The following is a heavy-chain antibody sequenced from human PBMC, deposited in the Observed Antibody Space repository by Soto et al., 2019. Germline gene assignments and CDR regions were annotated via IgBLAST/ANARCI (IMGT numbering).Heavy chain of an antibody. V-gene: IGHV3-7*03. J-gene: IGHJ5*02. CDR1: GCSLSGYW. CDR3: VRDPGPRPAAIRGLGWFDP. Sequence: GSLRLSWVASGCSLSGYWMSWVRQARERGLELVAKIKQDGSERPYVDFVKGRLTITRDNDNNPVFLQMNKLREEDKAVYYCVRDPGPRPAAIRGLGWFDPWGQGTLVTVSS. CDR2: IKQDGSER. D-gene: IGHD2-2*01.